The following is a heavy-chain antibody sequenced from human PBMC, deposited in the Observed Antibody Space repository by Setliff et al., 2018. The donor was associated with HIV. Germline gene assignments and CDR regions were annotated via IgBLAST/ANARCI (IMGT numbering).Heavy chain of an antibody. V-gene: IGHV3-11*04. Sequence: LKISCAASGFTFGDYYMSWIRQAPGKGLEWIADINGYGQIRYYAAFVEGRFTISRDNANRSLSLQMNTLRAEDTAVYYCARGRHHDSSGYYRGCFHSWGQGTLVTVSS. CDR1: GFTFGDYY. CDR2: INGYGQIR. J-gene: IGHJ1*01. D-gene: IGHD3-22*01. CDR3: ARGRHHDSSGYYRGCFHS.